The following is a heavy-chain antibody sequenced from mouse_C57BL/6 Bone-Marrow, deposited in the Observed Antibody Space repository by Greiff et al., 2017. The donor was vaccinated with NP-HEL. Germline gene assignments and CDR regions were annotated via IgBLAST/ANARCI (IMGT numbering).Heavy chain of an antibody. Sequence: VQLQQSGPELVKPGASVKLSCKASGYTFTDYNMHWVKQSHGKSLEWIGYINPNNGGTSYNQKFKGKATLTVNKSSSTAYMKLRSLTSEDSAVYYCARGGYYVYFDYWGQGTTLTVSS. V-gene: IGHV1-22*01. CDR1: GYTFTDYN. J-gene: IGHJ2*01. CDR2: INPNNGGT. D-gene: IGHD1-1*01. CDR3: ARGGYYVYFDY.